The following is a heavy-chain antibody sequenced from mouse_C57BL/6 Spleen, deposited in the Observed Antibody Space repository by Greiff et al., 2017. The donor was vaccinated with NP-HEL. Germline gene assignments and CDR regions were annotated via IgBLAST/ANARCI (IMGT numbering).Heavy chain of an antibody. D-gene: IGHD2-4*01. Sequence: QVQLKQPGAELVKPGASVKLSCKASGYTFTSYWMHWVKQRPGRGLEWIGRIDPNSGGTKYNEKFKSKATLTVDKPSSTAYMQLSSLTSEDSAVYYCARRGLRRDYFDYWGQGTTLTVSS. CDR2: IDPNSGGT. V-gene: IGHV1-72*01. J-gene: IGHJ2*01. CDR3: ARRGLRRDYFDY. CDR1: GYTFTSYW.